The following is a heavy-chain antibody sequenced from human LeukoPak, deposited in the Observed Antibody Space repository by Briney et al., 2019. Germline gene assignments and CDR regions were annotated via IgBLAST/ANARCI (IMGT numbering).Heavy chain of an antibody. CDR3: ARATPGGLHGYSFDY. CDR2: MNPNSGNT. D-gene: IGHD5-24*01. V-gene: IGHV1-8*02. CDR1: GYTFKNYD. J-gene: IGHJ4*02. Sequence: ASVKVSCKASGYTFKNYDINWVRQATGQGLEWMGWMNPNSGNTGFAQRFQDRVSMTRDTSINTAYMELTSLRSGDTAVYYCARATPGGLHGYSFDYWGQGTVVTVYS.